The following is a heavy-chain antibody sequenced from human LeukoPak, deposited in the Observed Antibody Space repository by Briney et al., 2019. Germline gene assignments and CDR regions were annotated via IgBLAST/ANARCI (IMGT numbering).Heavy chain of an antibody. J-gene: IGHJ6*03. CDR1: GGSISSYY. CDR3: ARGPYYYMDV. Sequence: PSETLSLTCTVSGGSISSYYWSWFRQPPGKGLEWIGYIYYSGSTNYNPSLKSRVTISVDTSKNQFSLKLSSVTAADTAVYYCARGPYYYMDVWGKGTTVTVSS. CDR2: IYYSGST. V-gene: IGHV4-59*01.